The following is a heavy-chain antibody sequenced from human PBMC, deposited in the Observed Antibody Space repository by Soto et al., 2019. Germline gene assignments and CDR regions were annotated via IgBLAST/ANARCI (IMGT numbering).Heavy chain of an antibody. Sequence: PGGSLRLSCSASGFTFKDCAISWFRQAPGKGLEWVAVIWYDGSNKYYADSVKGRFTISRDNSKNTLYLQMNSLRAEDTAVYYCAREDRYYDFWSGPGYWGQGTLVTVSS. V-gene: IGHV3-33*01. D-gene: IGHD3-3*01. CDR2: IWYDGSNK. J-gene: IGHJ4*02. CDR3: AREDRYYDFWSGPGY. CDR1: GFTFKDCA.